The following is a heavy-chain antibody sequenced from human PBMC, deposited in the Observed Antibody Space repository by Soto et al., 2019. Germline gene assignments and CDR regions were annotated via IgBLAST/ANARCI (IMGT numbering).Heavy chain of an antibody. CDR1: GFTFSSYW. CDR3: ASSPVADYYYYYGMDV. D-gene: IGHD2-15*01. CDR2: IKQDGSEK. V-gene: IGHV3-7*05. Sequence: GGSLRLSCAASGFTFSSYWMSWVRQAPGKGLEWVANIKQDGSEKYYVDSVKGRFTISRDNAKNSLYLQMNSLRAEDTAVYYCASSPVADYYYYYGMDVWGQGTTVTVSS. J-gene: IGHJ6*02.